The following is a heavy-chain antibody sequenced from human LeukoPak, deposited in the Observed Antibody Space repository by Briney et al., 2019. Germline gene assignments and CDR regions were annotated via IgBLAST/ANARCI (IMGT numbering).Heavy chain of an antibody. CDR1: GYSISSGYY. V-gene: IGHV4-38-2*02. CDR2: IYHSGST. CDR3: ARVQVRGVRPDY. J-gene: IGHJ4*02. Sequence: TPSETLSLTCTVSGYSISSGYYWGWIRQPPGKGLEWIGSIYHSGSTYYNPSLKSRVTISVDTSKNQFSLKLSSVTAADTAVYYCARVQVRGVRPDYWGQGTLVTVSS. D-gene: IGHD3-10*01.